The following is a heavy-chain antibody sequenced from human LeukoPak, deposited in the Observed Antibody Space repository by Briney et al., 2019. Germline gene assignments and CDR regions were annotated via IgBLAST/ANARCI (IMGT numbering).Heavy chain of an antibody. CDR3: ARQGDYRYPFDS. Sequence: PSETLSLTCTVSGGSISSYYWSWIRQPPGKGLEWIGYVYYSGNTNYNPSLKGRVTISVDTSKSQFSLKLTSVTAADTAVYYCARQGDYRYPFDSWGQGTLVTVSS. J-gene: IGHJ4*02. CDR1: GGSISSYY. CDR2: VYYSGNT. V-gene: IGHV4-59*08. D-gene: IGHD3-16*02.